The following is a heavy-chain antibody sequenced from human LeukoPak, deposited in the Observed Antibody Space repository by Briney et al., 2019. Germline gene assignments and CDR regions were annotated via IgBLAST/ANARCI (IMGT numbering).Heavy chain of an antibody. D-gene: IGHD2-15*01. CDR2: IRDSGGSA. V-gene: IGHV3-23*01. CDR3: AKRRGYWSGGSCSIIGLDY. CDR1: GFTFSSYA. Sequence: GGSLRLSCAASGFTFSSYAMSWVRQAPGKGLEWVSGIRDSGGSAYYTDSVKGRFTISRDNSRNTLYLQMNSLRAEDTAVYFCAKRRGYWSGGSCSIIGLDYWGQGTLVTVSS. J-gene: IGHJ4*02.